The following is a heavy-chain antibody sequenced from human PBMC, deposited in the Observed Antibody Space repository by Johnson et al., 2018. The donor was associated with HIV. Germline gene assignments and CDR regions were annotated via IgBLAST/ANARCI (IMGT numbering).Heavy chain of an antibody. CDR2: INHDVSAI. V-gene: IGHV3-7*01. CDR1: GFTFSHNW. Sequence: SGGDLVQPGDSLRLSCVGSGFTFSHNWMSWVRQAPGKGPEWVANINHDVSAIQYADSVKGRFTISRDNAKRSLFLQMNSRRVEDTAVYFCGSLGDGHQKGAFEICGHGTMVTVSS. J-gene: IGHJ3*02. CDR3: GSLGDGHQKGAFEI. D-gene: IGHD3-16*01.